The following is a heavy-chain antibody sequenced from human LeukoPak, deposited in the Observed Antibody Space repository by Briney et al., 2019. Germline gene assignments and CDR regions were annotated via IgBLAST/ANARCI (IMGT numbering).Heavy chain of an antibody. J-gene: IGHJ4*02. CDR2: IWYDGSKK. D-gene: IGHD6-19*01. V-gene: IGHV3-33*01. Sequence: PGRSLRLTCAASGFPFSSYAMHWVRQAPGKGLEWVAVIWYDGSKKYYGDSVKGRFTISRDNSKNTLYLQMNSLRAEDTAVYYCARSYTTGYSSGWYTFDYWGQGTLVTVSS. CDR3: ARSYTTGYSSGWYTFDY. CDR1: GFPFSSYA.